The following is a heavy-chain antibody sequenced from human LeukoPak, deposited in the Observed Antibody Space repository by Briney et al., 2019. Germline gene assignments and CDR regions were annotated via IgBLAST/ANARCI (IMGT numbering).Heavy chain of an antibody. CDR3: TTEWIAAHFDY. CDR2: IKSKTDGGTT. D-gene: IGHD6-6*01. V-gene: IGHV3-15*01. Sequence: PGGSLRLSCAASGFTFSNAWMSWVRQAPGKGLEWVGRIKSKTDGGTTDYAAPVKGRFPISRDDSKNTLYLQMNSLKTEDTAVYYCTTEWIAAHFDYWGRGTLVTVSS. J-gene: IGHJ4*02. CDR1: GFTFSNAW.